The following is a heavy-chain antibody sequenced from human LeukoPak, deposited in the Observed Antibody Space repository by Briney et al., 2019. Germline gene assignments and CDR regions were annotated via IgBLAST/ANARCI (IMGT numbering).Heavy chain of an antibody. CDR1: GGSISSGGYY. D-gene: IGHD4-17*01. V-gene: IGHV4-31*03. CDR3: AKGRVTTFDY. CDR2: IYYSGST. J-gene: IGHJ4*02. Sequence: SETLSLTCTVSGGSISSGGYYWSWIRQHPGKGLEWIGYIYYSGSTYYNPSLKSRVTISVDTSKNQFSLKLSSVTAEDTAVYYCAKGRVTTFDYWGQGTLVTVSS.